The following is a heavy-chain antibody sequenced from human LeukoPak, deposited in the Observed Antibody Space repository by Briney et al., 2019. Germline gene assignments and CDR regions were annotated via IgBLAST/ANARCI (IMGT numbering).Heavy chain of an antibody. CDR2: ISGSAGST. Sequence: PGGSLRLSCAASGFTFSSSAMNWVRRAPGKGLEWVSLISGSAGSTYYADSVKGRFTISRDNSKNTVYLQMNSLRADDTAVYYCAKWGDYDVLTGYYDPDYWGQGTLVTVSS. J-gene: IGHJ4*02. D-gene: IGHD3-9*01. V-gene: IGHV3-23*01. CDR3: AKWGDYDVLTGYYDPDY. CDR1: GFTFSSSA.